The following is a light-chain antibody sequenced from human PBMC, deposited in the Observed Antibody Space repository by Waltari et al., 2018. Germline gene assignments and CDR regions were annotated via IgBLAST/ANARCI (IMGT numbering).Light chain of an antibody. CDR2: DAS. V-gene: IGKV3-20*01. CDR3: QQYSNLPIT. Sequence: EMVLTQSPGTLSLSPGERATLSCRASQSVSSDYLAWYQEKPGQAPRLVIYDASSRATGIPDRFSGSGSGTEFTLTISRLEPEDFAVYYCQQYSNLPITFGPGTRLENK. CDR1: QSVSSDY. J-gene: IGKJ5*01.